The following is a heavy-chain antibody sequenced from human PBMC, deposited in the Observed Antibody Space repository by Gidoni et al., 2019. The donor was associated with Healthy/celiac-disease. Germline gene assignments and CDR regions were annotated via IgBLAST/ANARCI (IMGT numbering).Heavy chain of an antibody. Sequence: EVQLVESGGGLVQPGRSLRLSCAASGFTFDDYAMHWVRQAPGKGLEWVSGISWNSGSIGYADSVKGRFTISRDNAKNSLYLQMNSLRAEDTALYYCAKDHVPAATAGYFDYWGQGTLVTVSS. V-gene: IGHV3-9*01. D-gene: IGHD2-2*01. CDR1: GFTFDDYA. J-gene: IGHJ4*02. CDR3: AKDHVPAATAGYFDY. CDR2: ISWNSGSI.